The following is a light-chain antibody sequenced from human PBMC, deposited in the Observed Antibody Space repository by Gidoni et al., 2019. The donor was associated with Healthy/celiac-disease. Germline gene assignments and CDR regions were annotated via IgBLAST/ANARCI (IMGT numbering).Light chain of an antibody. CDR3: QQFNNYSFT. CDR2: DAS. Sequence: AIQLTQSPSSLSASVGDRVTITCRASQGISSALAWYQQKPGKAPKLLIYDASSLESGVPSRFSGSGSGTDFTLTISSLKPEDFATYYCQQFNNYSFTFGPGTKVDIK. V-gene: IGKV1D-13*01. J-gene: IGKJ3*01. CDR1: QGISSA.